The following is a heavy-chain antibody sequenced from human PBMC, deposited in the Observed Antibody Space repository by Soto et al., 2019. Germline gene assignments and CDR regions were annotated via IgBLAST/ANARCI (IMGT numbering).Heavy chain of an antibody. J-gene: IGHJ4*02. CDR1: GFTFSDYT. CDR3: ARDARGWFGEVLFDY. V-gene: IGHV3-21*01. Sequence: EVQLVEPGGGLVKPGGSLRLSCAASGFTFSDYTMNWVRQAPGKGLEWVSSISSSISTIYYADSVRGRFTISRDNAKNSLYLQMNSLRADDTAVYYCARDARGWFGEVLFDYWGQGTLVTVSS. D-gene: IGHD3-10*01. CDR2: ISSSISTI.